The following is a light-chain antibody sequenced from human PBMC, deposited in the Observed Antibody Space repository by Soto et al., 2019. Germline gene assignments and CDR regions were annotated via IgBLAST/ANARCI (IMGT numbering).Light chain of an antibody. J-gene: IGKJ1*01. V-gene: IGKV1-8*01. CDR1: QGISSY. CDR2: APS. Sequence: AIRMTQSPSSFSASTGDRVTITCRASQGISSYLAWYQQKPGKAPKLLIYAPSTLQSGVPSRFSGSGSGTDYTLAISCLQSEDFATYYCQQYYSYPPWTFCQGNKVEIK. CDR3: QQYYSYPPWT.